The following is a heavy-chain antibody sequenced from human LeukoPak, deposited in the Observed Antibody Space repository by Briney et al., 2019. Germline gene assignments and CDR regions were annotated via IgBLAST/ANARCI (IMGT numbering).Heavy chain of an antibody. CDR3: TTGSSASGTWAY. V-gene: IGHV3-15*01. J-gene: IGHJ4*02. Sequence: GGSLRLSCAASGFTFSSYSMNWVRQAPGKGLEWVGRIKSKTDSGTTDYAAPVKGRFTISRDDSKNTLYLQMNSLKTEDTAVYYCTTGSSASGTWAYWGQGTLVTVSS. D-gene: IGHD3-16*01. CDR1: GFTFSSYS. CDR2: IKSKTDSGTT.